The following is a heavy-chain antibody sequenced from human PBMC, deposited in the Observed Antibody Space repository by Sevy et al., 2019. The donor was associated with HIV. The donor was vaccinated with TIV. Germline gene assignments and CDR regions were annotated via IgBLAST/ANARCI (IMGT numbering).Heavy chain of an antibody. V-gene: IGHV3-11*01. CDR3: ARDHVKDGDLGDYYYYAMDV. CDR1: GFSLSDYY. D-gene: IGHD4-17*01. J-gene: IGHJ6*02. Sequence: GGSLRLSCAASGFSLSDYYMTWIHQAPGKGLQWISYISSSSDTKYYADSVKGRFTISRDNAKNSLYLQMNSLRAEDTAVYYCARDHVKDGDLGDYYYYAMDVWGQGTTVTVSS. CDR2: ISSSSDTK.